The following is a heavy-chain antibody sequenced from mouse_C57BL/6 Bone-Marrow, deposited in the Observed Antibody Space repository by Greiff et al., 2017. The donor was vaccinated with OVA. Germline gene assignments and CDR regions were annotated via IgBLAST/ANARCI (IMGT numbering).Heavy chain of an antibody. J-gene: IGHJ3*01. CDR2: IDPENGDT. D-gene: IGHD1-1*01. CDR1: GFNIKDDY. Sequence: EVQLVESGAELVRPGASVKLSCTASGFNIKDDYMHWVKQRPEQGLEWIGWIDPENGDTEYASKFQGKATITADTSSNTAYLQLSSLTSEDTAVYYCTTLITTVVAPFAYWGQGTLVTVSA. V-gene: IGHV14-4*01. CDR3: TTLITTVVAPFAY.